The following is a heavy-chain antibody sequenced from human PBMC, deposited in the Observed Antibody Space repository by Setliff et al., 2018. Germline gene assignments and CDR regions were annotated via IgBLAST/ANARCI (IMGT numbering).Heavy chain of an antibody. V-gene: IGHV4-59*11. J-gene: IGHJ4*02. CDR3: ARGYSIYDLGVGAY. CDR1: GGSISSHY. D-gene: IGHD5-12*01. Sequence: SETLSLTCTVSGGSISSHYWSWIRQPPGKGLEWIGSIYYSGSTNCNPSLKSRVTISVDTSKNQFSLKLSSVTAADTAVYFCARGYSIYDLGVGAYWGQGTLVTVSS. CDR2: IYYSGST.